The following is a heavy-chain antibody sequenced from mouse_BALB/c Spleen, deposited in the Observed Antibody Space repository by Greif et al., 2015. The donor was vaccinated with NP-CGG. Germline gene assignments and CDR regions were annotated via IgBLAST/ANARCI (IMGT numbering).Heavy chain of an antibody. CDR1: GYTFTTYW. V-gene: IGHV1S22*01. Sequence: LQQPGSELVRPGASVKLSCKASGYTFTTYWMHWVRQRPGQGLERIGTIYPDSGSAYYDEKLKSKATLTVDTSSSTAYMQLSSLTSEDSAVYYCTRAYYRYALDSWGQGTSVTVSS. CDR3: TRAYYRYALDS. J-gene: IGHJ4*01. D-gene: IGHD2-14*01. CDR2: IYPDSGSA.